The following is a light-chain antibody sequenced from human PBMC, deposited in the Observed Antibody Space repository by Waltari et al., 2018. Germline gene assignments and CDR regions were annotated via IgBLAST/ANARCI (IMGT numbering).Light chain of an antibody. V-gene: IGKV3-11*01. CDR2: DAA. CDR3: QQRINWPLT. CDR1: QSVRSF. Sequence: EIVLTQSPATLSLSPGERATLSCRASQSVRSFLAWYQQKPGQAPRLLIHDAANRATGIPVRFSVSGSGTDFTLTISSLEPEDFAVYYCQQRINWPLTFGGGTKVEIK. J-gene: IGKJ4*01.